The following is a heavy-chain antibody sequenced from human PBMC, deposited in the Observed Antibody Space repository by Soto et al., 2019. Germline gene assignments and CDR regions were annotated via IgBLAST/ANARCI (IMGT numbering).Heavy chain of an antibody. CDR2: IIPIFGTA. Sequence: ASVKVSCKASGGTFSGYAISWVRQAPGQGLEWMGGIIPIFGTANYAQKFQGRVTITADESTSTAYMELSSLRSEDTAVYYCAKERGYSSSHNWFDPWGQGTLVTVSS. CDR1: GGTFSGYA. J-gene: IGHJ5*02. V-gene: IGHV1-69*13. D-gene: IGHD6-6*01. CDR3: AKERGYSSSHNWFDP.